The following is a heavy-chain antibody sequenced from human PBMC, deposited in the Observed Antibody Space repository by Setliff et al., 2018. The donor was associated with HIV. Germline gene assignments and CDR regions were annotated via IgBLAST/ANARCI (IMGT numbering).Heavy chain of an antibody. Sequence: SETLSLTCTVSGGSISSSSYYWGWVRQAPGKGLEWVGEVFHSGSTNYNPSLKSRLTISVDKSKEQLSLRLTSVTAADTALYYCARGGGYYKLDYWGRGTLVTVSS. D-gene: IGHD3-10*01. V-gene: IGHV4-61*05. CDR1: GGSISSSSYY. CDR3: ARGGGYYKLDY. CDR2: VFHSGST. J-gene: IGHJ4*02.